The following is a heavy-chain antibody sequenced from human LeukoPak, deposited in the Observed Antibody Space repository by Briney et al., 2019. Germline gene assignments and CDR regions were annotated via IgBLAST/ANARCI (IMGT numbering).Heavy chain of an antibody. Sequence: ASVKVSCKASGYTFTSYGISWVRQAPGQGLEWVGWISAYNGNTNYAQKLQGRVTMTTDTSTSTAYMELRSLRSDDTAVYYCARAKRRFLEWLPRPYYYYMDVWGKGTTVTVSS. CDR2: ISAYNGNT. D-gene: IGHD3-3*01. CDR1: GYTFTSYG. CDR3: ARAKRRFLEWLPRPYYYYMDV. J-gene: IGHJ6*03. V-gene: IGHV1-18*01.